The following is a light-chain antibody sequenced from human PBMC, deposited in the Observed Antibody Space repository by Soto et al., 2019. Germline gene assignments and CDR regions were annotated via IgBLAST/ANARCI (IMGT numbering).Light chain of an antibody. Sequence: VMTQAPATLSVSPGERATLSCRASQTINNNVAWYQQKPGQPPRLLIYGVSSRAYGIPDRFSGSGSGTDFTLTISRLEPEDFAVYYCQHYGYPQWTFGQGTKVDIK. V-gene: IGKV3-20*01. CDR1: QTINNN. J-gene: IGKJ1*01. CDR2: GVS. CDR3: QHYGYPQWT.